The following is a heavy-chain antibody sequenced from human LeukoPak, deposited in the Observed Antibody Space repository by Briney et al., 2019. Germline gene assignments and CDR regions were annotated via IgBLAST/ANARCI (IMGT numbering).Heavy chain of an antibody. CDR2: IWYDGSNK. CDR1: GFTFSSYG. Sequence: PGRSLRLSCAASGFTFSSYGMHWVRQAPGKGLEWVAVIWYDGSNKYYADSVKGRFTISRDNSKNTLYLQMNSLRAEDTAVYYCARDFGLVEEGYLDSWGQGTLVTVSS. D-gene: IGHD2-15*01. CDR3: ARDFGLVEEGYLDS. J-gene: IGHJ4*02. V-gene: IGHV3-33*01.